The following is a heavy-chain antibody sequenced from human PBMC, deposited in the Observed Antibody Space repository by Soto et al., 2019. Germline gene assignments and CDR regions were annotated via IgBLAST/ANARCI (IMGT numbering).Heavy chain of an antibody. D-gene: IGHD6-6*01. CDR2: ISHRSLTI. J-gene: IGHJ4*02. Sequence: GGSLRLSCAASGFTFSDHYMAWFRQTPERGLEWLAYISHRSLTIYHARSVKDRFTISRDDATDSLYLQMNSLRVEDTAVYFCARGGGSSPFDYWGQGTVVTVSS. V-gene: IGHV3-11*01. CDR1: GFTFSDHY. CDR3: ARGGGSSPFDY.